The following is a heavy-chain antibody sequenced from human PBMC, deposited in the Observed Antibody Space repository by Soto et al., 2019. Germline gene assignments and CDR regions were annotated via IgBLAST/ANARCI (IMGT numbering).Heavy chain of an antibody. V-gene: IGHV3-21*01. J-gene: IGHJ6*02. CDR1: GFAFSRDT. CDR2: ISGSDNNI. D-gene: IGHD5-12*01. Sequence: GGSLRLSCAASGFAFSRDTMNWVRQAPGKGLEWVSSISGSDNNIYYADSMKGRLTISRDNSKNSLYLQMNSLRAEDTAVYYCARIVATIYYYYYGMDVWGQGTTVTVSS. CDR3: ARIVATIYYYYYGMDV.